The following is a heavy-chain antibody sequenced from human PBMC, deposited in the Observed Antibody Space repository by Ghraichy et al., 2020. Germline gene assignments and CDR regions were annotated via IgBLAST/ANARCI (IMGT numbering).Heavy chain of an antibody. CDR3: ERVVTETPREIDS. J-gene: IGHJ4*02. CDR1: GYSITSGHY. CDR2: SFHSGST. Sequence: SETLSLDCGVAGYSITSGHYWAWIRHPPGKGLEWIVNSFHSGSTYKNPSLESRLTMSVDTSKNQFSLKLASVTAGDTDVYYCERVVTETPREIDSWGQGTLVIVSS. D-gene: IGHD2-21*02. V-gene: IGHV4-38-2*01.